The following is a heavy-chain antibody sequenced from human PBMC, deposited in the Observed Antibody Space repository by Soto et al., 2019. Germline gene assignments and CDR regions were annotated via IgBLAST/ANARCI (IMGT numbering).Heavy chain of an antibody. CDR2: IVVGSGKT. D-gene: IGHD2-2*01. Sequence: SVKVSCKASGFTFTSSAVQWVRQARGQRLEWIGWIVVGSGKTNYAQKFQERDTITRDMSTSTAYMELSSLSSEVTAVFYFVAVAIYCISTSCYNWFDPWGQGTLVTVSS. CDR3: VAVAIYCISTSCYNWFDP. J-gene: IGHJ5*02. V-gene: IGHV1-58*01. CDR1: GFTFTSSA.